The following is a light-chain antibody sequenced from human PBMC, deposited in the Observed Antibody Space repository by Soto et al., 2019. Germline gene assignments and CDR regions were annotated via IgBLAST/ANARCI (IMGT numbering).Light chain of an antibody. V-gene: IGKV3-11*01. J-gene: IGKJ5*01. CDR1: QSVSSF. CDR3: QQRRNWPPIT. Sequence: EIVLTQSPATLSLSPGERATLSCRASQSVSSFLAWYQQKPGQAPRLLIYDASNRATGIPARFSGSGSGTDLTLTILRLEPQDFAVYYCQQRRNWPPITFGQGTRLEIK. CDR2: DAS.